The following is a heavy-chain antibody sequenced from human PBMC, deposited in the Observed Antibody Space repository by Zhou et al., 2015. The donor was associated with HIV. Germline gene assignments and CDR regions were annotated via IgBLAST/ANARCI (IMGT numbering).Heavy chain of an antibody. D-gene: IGHD7-27*01. CDR1: GYTFTTYG. Sequence: QVQLVQSGAEVKKPGASVKVSCKASGYTFTTYGISWVRQAPGQGLEWMGWISAHSGDTNYAQKLQARVTMTTDTSTNTAYMELRSLTSEDTAAYYCAREGWGSWYFDLWGRGTLVSVSS. CDR3: AREGWGSWYFDL. V-gene: IGHV1-18*01. J-gene: IGHJ2*01. CDR2: ISAHSGDT.